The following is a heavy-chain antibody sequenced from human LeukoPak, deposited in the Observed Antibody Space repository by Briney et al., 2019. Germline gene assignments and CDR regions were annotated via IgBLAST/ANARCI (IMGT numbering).Heavy chain of an antibody. J-gene: IGHJ4*02. Sequence: ASVKVSCKASGYTFTGYYMHWVRQAPGQGLEWMGWINPTSDGTNSAQKFQGRVTMTRDTSISTVYMELSSLRPDDTAVYYCARRRIAAPIDYWGEGTLVT. V-gene: IGHV1-2*02. D-gene: IGHD2-15*01. CDR1: GYTFTGYY. CDR3: ARRRIAAPIDY. CDR2: INPTSDGT.